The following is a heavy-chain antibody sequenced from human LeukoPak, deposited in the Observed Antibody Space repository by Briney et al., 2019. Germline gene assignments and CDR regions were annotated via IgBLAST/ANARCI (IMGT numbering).Heavy chain of an antibody. J-gene: IGHJ5*02. D-gene: IGHD2-2*02. Sequence: SVKVSCKASGGTFSSYAISWVRQAPGQGLEWMGGIIPIFGTANYAQKFQGRVTITTDESTSTAYMELSSLRSEDTAVYYCARVGCSSTSCYKWFDPWSQGTLVTVSS. CDR3: ARVGCSSTSCYKWFDP. CDR1: GGTFSSYA. V-gene: IGHV1-69*05. CDR2: IIPIFGTA.